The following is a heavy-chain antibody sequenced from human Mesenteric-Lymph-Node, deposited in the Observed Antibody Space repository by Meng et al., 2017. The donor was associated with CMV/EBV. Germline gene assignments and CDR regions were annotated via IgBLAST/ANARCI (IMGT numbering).Heavy chain of an antibody. CDR3: ARETGYPTFFDY. J-gene: IGHJ4*02. V-gene: IGHV4-61*08. CDR1: GGSVSSGGYY. D-gene: IGHD3-9*01. Sequence: SETLSLTCTVSGGSVSSGGYYWSWIRQPPGKGLEWIGFIYYSGTTNYNPSLKSRVTISLDTSENRFSLRLSSVTAADTAVYYCARETGYPTFFDYWGQGTLVTVSS. CDR2: IYYSGTT.